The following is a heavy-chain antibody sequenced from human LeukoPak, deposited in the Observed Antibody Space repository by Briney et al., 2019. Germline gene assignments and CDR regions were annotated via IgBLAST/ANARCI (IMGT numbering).Heavy chain of an antibody. Sequence: GASVKVSCKASGYTFTGYYMHWVRQASGQGLEWMGWINPDNGDTSYAQKFQGRVTMTRDTSISTAYMELSRLRSDDTAVYYCARGAKYVPLDYWGQGTLVTVSS. CDR1: GYTFTGYY. CDR2: INPDNGDT. D-gene: IGHD2-8*01. J-gene: IGHJ4*02. V-gene: IGHV1-2*02. CDR3: ARGAKYVPLDY.